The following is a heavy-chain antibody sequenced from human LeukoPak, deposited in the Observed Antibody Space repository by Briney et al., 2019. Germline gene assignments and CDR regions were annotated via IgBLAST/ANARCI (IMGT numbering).Heavy chain of an antibody. V-gene: IGHV1-2*02. Sequence: ASVKVSCKASGYTFTCYYMHWVRQAPGQGLECMGWINPNSGGTNYAQKFQGRVDMTRDTSISTAYMELSRLRSDDTAVYYCARRGAGGDFDSWGQGTLVTVSS. CDR2: INPNSGGT. CDR1: GYTFTCYY. J-gene: IGHJ4*02. D-gene: IGHD6-13*01. CDR3: ARRGAGGDFDS.